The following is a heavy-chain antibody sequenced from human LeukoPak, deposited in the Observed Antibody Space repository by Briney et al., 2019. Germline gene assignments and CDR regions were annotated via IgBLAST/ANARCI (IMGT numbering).Heavy chain of an antibody. J-gene: IGHJ4*02. Sequence: ASVKVSCKASGYTFTGYYMHWVRQAPGQGLEWMGRINPNSGGTNYAQKFQGRVTMTRDTSISTAYMELSRLRSNDTAVYYCARWAAAGDFDYWGQGTLVTVSS. CDR3: ARWAAAGDFDY. CDR1: GYTFTGYY. CDR2: INPNSGGT. D-gene: IGHD6-13*01. V-gene: IGHV1-2*06.